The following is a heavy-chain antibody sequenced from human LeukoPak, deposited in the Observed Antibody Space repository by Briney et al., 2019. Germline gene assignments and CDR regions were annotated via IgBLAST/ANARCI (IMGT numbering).Heavy chain of an antibody. CDR3: TTRVVTTNDY. CDR2: VKTKSEGVTT. V-gene: IGHV3-15*01. Sequence: PGGSLRLSCAASGFTFNNAWMNWVRQAPGKGLEWVGRVKTKSEGVTTDYPAPVKGRFTISRDDSETTLYLQMNSLKTEDTAVYYCTTRVVTTNDYWGQGTLVTVSS. J-gene: IGHJ4*02. D-gene: IGHD2-21*02. CDR1: GFTFNNAW.